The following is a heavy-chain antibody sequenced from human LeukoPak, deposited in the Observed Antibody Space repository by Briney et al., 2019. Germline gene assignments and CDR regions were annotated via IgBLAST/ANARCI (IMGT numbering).Heavy chain of an antibody. CDR2: ISSRSATI. Sequence: GGSLRLSCAASGFTFSSYSMNWVRQAPGKGLEWVSYISSRSATIYYADSVKGRFTISRDNAKNSLYLQMNSLRAEDTAVYYCAKMGKTENHYGSGRFSYYYYMDVWGKGTTVTISS. V-gene: IGHV3-48*01. CDR1: GFTFSSYS. J-gene: IGHJ6*03. CDR3: AKMGKTENHYGSGRFSYYYYMDV. D-gene: IGHD3-10*01.